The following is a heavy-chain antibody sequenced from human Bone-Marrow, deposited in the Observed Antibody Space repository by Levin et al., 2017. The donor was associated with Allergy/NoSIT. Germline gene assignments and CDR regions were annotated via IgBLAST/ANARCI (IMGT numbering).Heavy chain of an antibody. D-gene: IGHD6-13*01. CDR1: GASISAYF. CDR2: ISTSGNT. V-gene: IGHV4-4*07. Sequence: SETLSLTCTVSGASISAYFWGWIRQPAGKQLQWIGHISTSGNTNYNPSLKSRVTMSVDTSKNQFSLNLRSVTAADTAVYYCAGDRNNINWYFYWGQGTLVTVSS. J-gene: IGHJ4*02. CDR3: AGDRNNINWYFY.